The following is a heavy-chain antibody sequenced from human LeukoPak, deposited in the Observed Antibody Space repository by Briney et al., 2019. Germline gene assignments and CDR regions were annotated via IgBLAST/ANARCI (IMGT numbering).Heavy chain of an antibody. CDR3: AKITGYSSSWYRTKADY. D-gene: IGHD6-13*01. CDR2: IRYDGSNK. V-gene: IGHV3-30*02. J-gene: IGHJ4*02. CDR1: GLTFSSYG. Sequence: PGGSLRLSCAASGLTFSSYGMHWVRQAPGKGLEWVAFIRYDGSNKYYADSVKGRFTISRDNSKNTLYLQMNSLRAEDTAVYYCAKITGYSSSWYRTKADYWGQGTLVTVSS.